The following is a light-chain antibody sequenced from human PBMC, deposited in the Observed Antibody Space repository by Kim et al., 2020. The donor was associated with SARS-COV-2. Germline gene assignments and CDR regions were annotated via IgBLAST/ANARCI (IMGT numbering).Light chain of an antibody. CDR1: SLRSYY. Sequence: VALGTTVRITCQGDSLRSYYATWYQQKPGQAPILVIYGNNNRPSGIPDRFSGSSSGNTASLTITGTQAGDEADYYCNSRDSNDNVVFGGGTQLTVL. J-gene: IGLJ2*01. V-gene: IGLV3-19*01. CDR3: NSRDSNDNVV. CDR2: GNN.